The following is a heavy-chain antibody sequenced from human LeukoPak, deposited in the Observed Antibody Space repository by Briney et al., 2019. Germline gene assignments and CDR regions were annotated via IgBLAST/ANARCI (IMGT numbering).Heavy chain of an antibody. V-gene: IGHV4-4*07. CDR3: ARDQRDGYKDYYYYYTDV. CDR2: IYSSGGT. D-gene: IGHD5-24*01. CDR1: GGSISSYY. J-gene: IGHJ6*03. Sequence: PSETLSLTCTVSGGSISSYYWSWIRQPPGKGLEWIGPIYSSGGTNYDPSLKSRVTMSIDTSKNEFSLKLSSVTAADTAMYYCARDQRDGYKDYYYYYTDVWGKGTTVTVSS.